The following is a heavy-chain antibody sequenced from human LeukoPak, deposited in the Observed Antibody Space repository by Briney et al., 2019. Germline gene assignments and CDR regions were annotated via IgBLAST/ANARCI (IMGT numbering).Heavy chain of an antibody. CDR3: ARDHGSQDSGAWYVFDY. J-gene: IGHJ4*02. D-gene: IGHD6-19*01. CDR1: GFXFNHYA. Sequence: PGGSLRLSCAACGFXFNHYAMSWVRQAPGKGLEWVSGINHLGHTFYADSVKGRFTISRDNSQNTLFLQMNSLRADDTAEYFCARDHGSQDSGAWYVFDYWGRGTLVTVSS. V-gene: IGHV3-23*01. CDR2: INHLGHT.